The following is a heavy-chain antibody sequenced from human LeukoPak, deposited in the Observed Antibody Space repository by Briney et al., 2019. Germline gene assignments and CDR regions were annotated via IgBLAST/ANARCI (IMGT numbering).Heavy chain of an antibody. D-gene: IGHD3-3*01. J-gene: IGHJ3*02. Sequence: GGSLRLSCAASGFTFSSYEMNWVRQAPGKGLEWVSYISSSGSTIYYADSVKGRFTISRDNAKNSLYLQMNSLRAEDTAVYYCARDDYDFWSGYRTDAFDIWGQGTMVTVSS. CDR3: ARDDYDFWSGYRTDAFDI. CDR2: ISSSGSTI. V-gene: IGHV3-48*03. CDR1: GFTFSSYE.